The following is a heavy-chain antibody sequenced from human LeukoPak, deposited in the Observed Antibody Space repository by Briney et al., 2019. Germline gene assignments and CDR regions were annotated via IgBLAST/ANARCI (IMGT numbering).Heavy chain of an antibody. CDR3: ATRLMITFGGVIAPTYNWFDP. D-gene: IGHD3-16*02. J-gene: IGHJ5*02. CDR1: GGTFSSYA. CDR2: IIPSFGKT. V-gene: IGHV1-69*06. Sequence: GASVKVSCKASGGTFSSYAISWVRQAPGQGLEWMGGIIPSFGKTNYAQKFQGRVTMTEDTSTDTAYMELSSLRSEDTAVYYCATRLMITFGGVIAPTYNWFDPWGQGTLVTVSS.